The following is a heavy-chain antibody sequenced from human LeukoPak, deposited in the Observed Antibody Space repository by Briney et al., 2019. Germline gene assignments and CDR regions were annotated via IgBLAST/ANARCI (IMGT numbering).Heavy chain of an antibody. V-gene: IGHV4-4*07. J-gene: IGHJ6*03. CDR1: GGTIGGYY. Sequence: SETLSLTCSVSGGTIGGYYWNWIRQSAGKGLEWIGRIYKSGSTNYNPSLKSRVTISIDKSNNQFSLILWSVTAADTAVYYCARGGYYGSGSYSAYDYYYMDVWGKGTTVTVAS. CDR3: ARGGYYGSGSYSAYDYYYMDV. D-gene: IGHD3-10*01. CDR2: IYKSGST.